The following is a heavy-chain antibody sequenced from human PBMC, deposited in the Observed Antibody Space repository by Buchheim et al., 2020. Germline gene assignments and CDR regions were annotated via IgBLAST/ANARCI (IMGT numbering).Heavy chain of an antibody. Sequence: EVQLLESGGGLVQPGGSLRLSCAASGFTFDNFATSWVRQAPGKGLEWVSGISSSGTSTYYADSVKGRLSLSRDNSQKTLYMEMDSLRAEDSAVYYCAKDQMGNYYVGMDAWGQGTT. CDR3: AKDQMGNYYVGMDA. V-gene: IGHV3-23*01. J-gene: IGHJ6*02. CDR1: GFTFDNFA. D-gene: IGHD3-16*01. CDR2: ISSSGTST.